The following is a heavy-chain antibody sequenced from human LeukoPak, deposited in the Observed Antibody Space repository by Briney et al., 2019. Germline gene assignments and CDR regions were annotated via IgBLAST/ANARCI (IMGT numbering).Heavy chain of an antibody. Sequence: PSETLSLTCTVSGGSISSYYWSWIRQPPGKGLEWIGEINHSGSTNYNPSLKSRVTISVDTSKNQFSLNLSSVTAADTAVYYCARMIRLYSSPSFDPYNWFDPWGQGTLVTVSS. J-gene: IGHJ5*02. D-gene: IGHD6-13*01. V-gene: IGHV4-34*01. CDR3: ARMIRLYSSPSFDPYNWFDP. CDR1: GGSISSYY. CDR2: INHSGST.